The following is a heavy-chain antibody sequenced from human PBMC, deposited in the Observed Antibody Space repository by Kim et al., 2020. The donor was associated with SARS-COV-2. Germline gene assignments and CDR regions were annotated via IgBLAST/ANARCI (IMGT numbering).Heavy chain of an antibody. J-gene: IGHJ5*02. CDR1: GGSISSYY. CDR3: AREGYYDSSGWTNWFDP. Sequence: ETLSLTCTVSGGSISSYYWSWIRQPPGKGLDWIGYIYYSGSTNYNPSLKSRVTISVDTSKNQFSLKLSSVTAADTAVYYCAREGYYDSSGWTNWFDPWGQGTLVTVSS. D-gene: IGHD3-22*01. V-gene: IGHV4-59*13. CDR2: IYYSGST.